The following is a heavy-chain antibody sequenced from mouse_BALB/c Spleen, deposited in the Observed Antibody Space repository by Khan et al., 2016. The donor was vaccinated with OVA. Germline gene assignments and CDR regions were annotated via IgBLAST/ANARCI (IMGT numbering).Heavy chain of an antibody. CDR1: GYSFTSGYG. D-gene: IGHD1-2*01. V-gene: IGHV3-2*02. CDR2: ISDSGST. Sequence: EVQLQESGPGLVKPSQSLSLSCTVTGYSFTSGYGWNWIQQLPGNKLGWMGNISDSGSTNYNPTFKSRISITRDTSKNQFFLQLNTVTSEDTATYYCARTARFEYWGQGTTLTVSS. J-gene: IGHJ2*01. CDR3: ARTARFEY.